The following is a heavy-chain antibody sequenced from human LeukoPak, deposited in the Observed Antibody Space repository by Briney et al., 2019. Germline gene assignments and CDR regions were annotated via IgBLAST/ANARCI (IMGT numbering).Heavy chain of an antibody. CDR3: ARTTSTIFGVEYYFDY. D-gene: IGHD3-3*01. V-gene: IGHV1-2*04. J-gene: IGHJ4*02. CDR2: LNPNSGGT. Sequence: ASVKVSCKASGYTFTGYYMHWVRQAPGQGLEWMGWLNPNSGGTNYAQKFQGWVTMTRDTSISTAYMELSRLRSDDTAVYHCARTTSTIFGVEYYFDYWGQGTLVTVSS. CDR1: GYTFTGYY.